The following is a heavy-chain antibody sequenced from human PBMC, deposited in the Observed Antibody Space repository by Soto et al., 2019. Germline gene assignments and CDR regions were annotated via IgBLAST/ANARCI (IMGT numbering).Heavy chain of an antibody. Sequence: QVQLVQSGAEVKKPGSSVKVSCKASGGSFSSYTLSWVRQAPGQGLEWMGRIIPILAIANYAQKFQGRVMITADKSTSTAYMELSSLRSEDTAVYYCARDGIAAAAGTGWFDPWGQGTLVTVSS. CDR3: ARDGIAAAAGTGWFDP. CDR2: IIPILAIA. D-gene: IGHD6-13*01. CDR1: GGSFSSYT. V-gene: IGHV1-69*08. J-gene: IGHJ5*02.